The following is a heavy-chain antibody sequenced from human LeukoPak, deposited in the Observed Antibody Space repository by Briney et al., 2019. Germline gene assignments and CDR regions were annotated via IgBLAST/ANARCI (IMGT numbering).Heavy chain of an antibody. Sequence: SETLSLTCAVSGGSISSYYWSWIRQPAGKGLEWIGRIYTSGSTNYNPSLKSRVTMSVDTSKNQFSLKLSSVTAADTAVYYCARDFRGGYCSGGSCYTEFEREDYWGQGTLVTVSS. J-gene: IGHJ4*02. CDR1: GGSISSYY. CDR3: ARDFRGGYCSGGSCYTEFEREDY. CDR2: IYTSGST. V-gene: IGHV4-4*07. D-gene: IGHD2-15*01.